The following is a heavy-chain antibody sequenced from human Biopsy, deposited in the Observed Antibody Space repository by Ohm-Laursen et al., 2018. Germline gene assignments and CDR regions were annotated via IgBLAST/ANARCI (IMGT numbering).Heavy chain of an antibody. Sequence: SLRLSCAASGVTLSGYGMNWVRQAPGKGLEWVSSISASSSYIYYADSVKGRFTISRDNTKNKLYLQMNSLSAADAAIYFCAAELLPPGVGGPWLDSWGQGTPVTVSS. D-gene: IGHD3-10*01. CDR3: AAELLPPGVGGPWLDS. J-gene: IGHJ5*01. CDR2: ISASSSYI. V-gene: IGHV3-21*04. CDR1: GVTLSGYG.